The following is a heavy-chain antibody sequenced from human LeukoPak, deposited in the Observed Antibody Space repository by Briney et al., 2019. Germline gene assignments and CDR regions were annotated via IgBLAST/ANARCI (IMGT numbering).Heavy chain of an antibody. Sequence: GGSLRLSCAGSGFTVSGSYLSWVRQPPGKGLEWVSIIYTSGGTYYADSVKGRFTIPRDNSKNTLYLQMNSLRAEDTAVYYCARGGGNTRFDYWGQGTLVTVSS. CDR1: GFTVSGSY. CDR2: IYTSGGT. J-gene: IGHJ4*02. CDR3: ARGGGNTRFDY. D-gene: IGHD3-10*01. V-gene: IGHV3-53*01.